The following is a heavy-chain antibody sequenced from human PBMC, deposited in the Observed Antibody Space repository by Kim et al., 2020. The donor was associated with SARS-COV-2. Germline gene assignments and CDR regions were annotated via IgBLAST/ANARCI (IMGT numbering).Heavy chain of an antibody. V-gene: IGHV3-23*01. CDR1: GFTLKDYA. J-gene: IGHJ5*02. Sequence: GGSLRLSCAASGFTLKDYAMNWVRQGPGKGLEGVSAISGNGIRTYHADSVQGRFTISRDDSKNTLYLQMNSLRVEDTALYHCARIPNYAGYPNWLDPWGQGTLVTVSS. CDR3: ARIPNYAGYPNWLDP. D-gene: IGHD3-9*01. CDR2: ISGNGIRT.